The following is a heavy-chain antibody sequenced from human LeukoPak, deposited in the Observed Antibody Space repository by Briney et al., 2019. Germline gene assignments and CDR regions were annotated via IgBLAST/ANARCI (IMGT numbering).Heavy chain of an antibody. CDR2: ISPSGGST. CDR3: ARDAPFKYCSSTSCSGFDY. J-gene: IGHJ4*02. D-gene: IGHD2-2*01. Sequence: ASVKVSCKASGYTFTSYYMHWVRQAPGQGLEWMGIISPSGGSTSYAQKFQGRVTMTRDTFTSTVYMELSSLRSEDTAVYYCARDAPFKYCSSTSCSGFDYWGQGTLVTVSS. V-gene: IGHV1-46*03. CDR1: GYTFTSYY.